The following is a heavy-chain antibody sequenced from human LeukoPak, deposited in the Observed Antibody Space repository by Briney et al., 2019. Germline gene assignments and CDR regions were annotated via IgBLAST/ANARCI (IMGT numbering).Heavy chain of an antibody. Sequence: GGSLRLSCAASGFTFSTYAMTWVRQAPGKGLDWVSAISGSGGNTYYANSVKGRSTISRDNPINTLYLQMNSLRAEDTAIYYCAKDSLPTSGCRGYFDYWGQGTLVTVSS. CDR1: GFTFSTYA. CDR3: AKDSLPTSGCRGYFDY. V-gene: IGHV3-23*01. J-gene: IGHJ4*02. D-gene: IGHD6-25*01. CDR2: ISGSGGNT.